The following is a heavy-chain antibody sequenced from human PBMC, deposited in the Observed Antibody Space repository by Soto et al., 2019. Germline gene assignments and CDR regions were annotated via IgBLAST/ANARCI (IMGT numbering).Heavy chain of an antibody. CDR1: GFTFSSYA. J-gene: IGHJ4*02. CDR2: ISGSGGST. Sequence: GGSLRLSCAASGFTFSSYAMSWVRQAPGKGLEWVSAISGSGGSTYYADSVKGRFTISRDNSKNTLYLQMNSLRAEDTAVYYCAKQRTYYDILTGYLHFDYWGQGTLVTVSS. D-gene: IGHD3-9*01. CDR3: AKQRTYYDILTGYLHFDY. V-gene: IGHV3-23*01.